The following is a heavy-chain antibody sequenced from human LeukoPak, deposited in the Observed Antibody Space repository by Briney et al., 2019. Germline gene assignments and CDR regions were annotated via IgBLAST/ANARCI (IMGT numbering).Heavy chain of an antibody. CDR2: INTNTGSP. Sequence: ASVKVSRKASGYTFSTYPINWVRQAPGQGLEWMGWINTNTGSPTYAQGLTGRLVFSLDTSVSTAFLQINSLKAEDAALYYCVRGVDTTGYFNYWGQGTLVTVSS. D-gene: IGHD3-22*01. V-gene: IGHV7-4-1*02. CDR1: GYTFSTYP. J-gene: IGHJ4*02. CDR3: VRGVDTTGYFNY.